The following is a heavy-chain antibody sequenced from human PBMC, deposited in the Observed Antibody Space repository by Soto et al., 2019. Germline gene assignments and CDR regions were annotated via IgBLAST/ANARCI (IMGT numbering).Heavy chain of an antibody. D-gene: IGHD6-6*01. CDR2: ISRSGGST. V-gene: IGHV3-23*01. CDR3: AKVPLVYSSSSFYYYGMDV. CDR1: GFTFSSYA. J-gene: IGHJ6*02. Sequence: PGGSLRLSFAASGFTFSSYAMIWVRQAPGNGLGCLSAISRSGGSTYYADSVKGRFTISRDNSKNTLYLQMNSLRAEDTAVYYCAKVPLVYSSSSFYYYGMDVWGQGTTVTVSS.